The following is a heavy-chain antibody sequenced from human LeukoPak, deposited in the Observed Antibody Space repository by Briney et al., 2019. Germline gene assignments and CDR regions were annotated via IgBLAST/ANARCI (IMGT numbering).Heavy chain of an antibody. CDR3: ARPHGGYGGYAYFDY. CDR1: GYTFTSYY. J-gene: IGHJ4*02. Sequence: ASVKVSCKASGYTFTSYYMHWVRQAPGQGLEWMGIINPSGGSTSYAQKFQGRVTMTRDTSTSTVYMELSSLRSEDTAVYYCARPHGGYGGYAYFDYWGRGTLVTVSS. V-gene: IGHV1-46*01. D-gene: IGHD5-12*01. CDR2: INPSGGST.